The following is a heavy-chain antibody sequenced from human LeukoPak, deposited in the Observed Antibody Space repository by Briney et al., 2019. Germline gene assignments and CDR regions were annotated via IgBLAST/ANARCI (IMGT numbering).Heavy chain of an antibody. CDR3: ARGDYYDSSGYYSGAFDI. CDR2: IYHSGST. V-gene: IGHV4-38-2*02. J-gene: IGHJ3*02. Sequence: SETLSLTCSVSGDSIIGYYWGWIRQPPGKGLEWIGSIYHSGSTYYNPSLKSRVTISVDTSKNQFSLKLSSVTAADTAVYYCARGDYYDSSGYYSGAFDIWGQGTMVTVSS. D-gene: IGHD3-22*01. CDR1: GDSIIGYY.